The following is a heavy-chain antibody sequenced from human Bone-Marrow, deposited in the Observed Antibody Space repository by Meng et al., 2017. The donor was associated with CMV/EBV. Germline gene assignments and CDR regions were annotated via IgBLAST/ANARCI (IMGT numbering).Heavy chain of an antibody. CDR3: AKGVGLAARRSYYFDY. V-gene: IGHV3-23*01. CDR2: ISGSGGST. D-gene: IGHD6-6*01. Sequence: GGSRRLSCAASGFSFSSYAMSWVRQAPGKGLEWVSAISGSGGSTYYAVSVKGRFTISRDNSKTTLYLQMNSLCAEDTGVYYCAKGVGLAARRSYYFDYWGQGTLVTVSS. J-gene: IGHJ4*02. CDR1: GFSFSSYA.